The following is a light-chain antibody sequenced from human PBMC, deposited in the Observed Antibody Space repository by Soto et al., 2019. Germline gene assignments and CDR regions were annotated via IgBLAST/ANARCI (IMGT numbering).Light chain of an antibody. CDR1: QSINSN. CDR2: GAS. J-gene: IGKJ1*01. Sequence: VMTQSPATLSVSPGERATLSCTASQSINSNLAWYQQRPGQAPRLLIYGASTRATGIPARFSGSGSGTVFTLTISSLQSEDFAVYYCQQYNNWWTFGQGTKVEIK. V-gene: IGKV3-15*01. CDR3: QQYNNWWT.